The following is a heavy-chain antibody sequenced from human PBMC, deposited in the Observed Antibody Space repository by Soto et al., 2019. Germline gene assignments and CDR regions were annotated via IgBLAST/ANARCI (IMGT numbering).Heavy chain of an antibody. D-gene: IGHD6-13*01. CDR3: ARDGIAAAGTNYYYGMDV. CDR2: ISYDGSNK. CDR1: GFTFSSYA. Sequence: GGSLRLSCAASGFTFSSYAMHWVRQSPGKGLEWVAVISYDGSNKYYADSVKGRFTISRDNSKNTLYLQMNSLRAEDTAVYYCARDGIAAAGTNYYYGMDVWGQGTTVTVSS. J-gene: IGHJ6*02. V-gene: IGHV3-30-3*01.